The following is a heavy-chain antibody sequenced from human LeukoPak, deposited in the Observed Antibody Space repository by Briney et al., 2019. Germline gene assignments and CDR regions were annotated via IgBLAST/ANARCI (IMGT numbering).Heavy chain of an antibody. Sequence: SETLSLTCTVSGGSSSRYYWSWIRQPPGKGLEWIGYIYYSGSTNYNPSLESRVTISVDTSKNQFSLKLSSVTAADTAVYYCARVLRCVNCYGLNWFDPWGQGTLVSVSS. J-gene: IGHJ5*02. CDR1: GGSSSRYY. CDR2: IYYSGST. D-gene: IGHD2-21*01. V-gene: IGHV4-59*01. CDR3: ARVLRCVNCYGLNWFDP.